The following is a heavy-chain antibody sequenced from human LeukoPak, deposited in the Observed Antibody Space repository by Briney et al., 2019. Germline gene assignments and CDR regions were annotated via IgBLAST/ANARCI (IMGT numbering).Heavy chain of an antibody. Sequence: GGSLRLSCAASGFTFDDYAMHWVRQAPGKGLEWVSGISWNSGSIGYADSVKGRFTIPRDNAKNSLYLQMNSLRAEDMALYYCAKAAGTWFDYWGQGTLATVSS. CDR1: GFTFDDYA. CDR3: AKAAGTWFDY. V-gene: IGHV3-9*03. D-gene: IGHD6-13*01. J-gene: IGHJ4*02. CDR2: ISWNSGSI.